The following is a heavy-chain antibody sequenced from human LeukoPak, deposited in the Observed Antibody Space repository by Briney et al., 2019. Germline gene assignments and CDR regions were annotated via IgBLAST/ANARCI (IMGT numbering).Heavy chain of an antibody. J-gene: IGHJ4*02. CDR1: GGSISSYY. V-gene: IGHV4-4*07. D-gene: IGHD6-13*01. CDR3: ARSAFLVTAPGLYYFDY. Sequence: PSETLSLTCTVSGGSISSYYWSWLRQPAGKGLEWIGHIYNSGSTNYSPSLKGRVTMSVATSKNQFSLHLSSVTAADTAVYYCARSAFLVTAPGLYYFDYWGQGTLVAVSS. CDR2: IYNSGST.